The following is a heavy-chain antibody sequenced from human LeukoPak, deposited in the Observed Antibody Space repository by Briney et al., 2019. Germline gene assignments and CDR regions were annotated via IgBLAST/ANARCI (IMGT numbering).Heavy chain of an antibody. V-gene: IGHV4-39*01. Sequence: SETLSLTCSVSGDSIGRSSYYCGWIRQPPGKGLEWIADIYYGGSTYYNPSLKSRVTISVDTSNNQFSLKLSSVAAADTAVYYCARHRPRTEWYFDYWGQGTLVTVSS. J-gene: IGHJ4*02. CDR1: GDSIGRSSYY. CDR3: ARHRPRTEWYFDY. CDR2: IYYGGST. D-gene: IGHD3-3*01.